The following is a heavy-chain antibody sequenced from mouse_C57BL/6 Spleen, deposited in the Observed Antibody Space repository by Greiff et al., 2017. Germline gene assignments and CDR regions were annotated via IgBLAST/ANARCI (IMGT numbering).Heavy chain of an antibody. CDR2: INYDGSST. CDR3: AREYYGSSDAIDY. J-gene: IGHJ4*01. V-gene: IGHV5-16*01. D-gene: IGHD1-1*01. Sequence: EVMLVESEGGLVQPGSSMKLSCTASGFTFSDYYMAWVRQVPEKGLEWVANINYDGSSTYYLDSLKSRFIISRDNAKNILYLQMSSLKSEDTATYYCAREYYGSSDAIDYWGQGTSVTVSS. CDR1: GFTFSDYY.